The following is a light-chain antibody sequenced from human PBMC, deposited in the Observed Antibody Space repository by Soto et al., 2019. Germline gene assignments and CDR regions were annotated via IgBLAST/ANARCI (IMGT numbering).Light chain of an antibody. CDR1: QSVTSNY. J-gene: IGKJ1*01. CDR2: AAN. CDR3: QQYAGAPWT. Sequence: EIVLTQSPGTLSVSQGERAALSCKASQSVTSNYLAWYKQRPGQAPRLLIYAANRRATGSPDRLTGSGSGTDFNLTISSLEPEDSALYYCQQYAGAPWTFGQGTRVEIK. V-gene: IGKV3-20*01.